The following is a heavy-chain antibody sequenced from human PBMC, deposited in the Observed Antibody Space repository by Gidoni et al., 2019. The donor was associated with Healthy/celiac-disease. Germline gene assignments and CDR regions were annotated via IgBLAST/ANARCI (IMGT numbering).Heavy chain of an antibody. CDR3: ARAHEGRGDYSNSLLYNWFDP. D-gene: IGHD4-4*01. CDR1: GGSISSYY. J-gene: IGHJ5*02. CDR2: IYHSGST. V-gene: IGHV4-59*01. Sequence: QVQLQASGPGLVKPSETLSLTCTVSGGSISSYYWSWIRQPPGKGLEWIGYIYHSGSTNYNPSLKSRVTISVDTSKNQFSRKLSSVTAADTAVYYCARAHEGRGDYSNSLLYNWFDPWGQGTLVTVSA.